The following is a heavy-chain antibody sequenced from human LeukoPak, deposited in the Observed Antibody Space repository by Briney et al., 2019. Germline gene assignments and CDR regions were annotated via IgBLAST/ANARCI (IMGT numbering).Heavy chain of an antibody. D-gene: IGHD1-1*01. Sequence: GGSLRLSCAVSGFTVSSNYMSWVRQAPGKGLEWVSLIYSGGSTYYADSVKGRFTVCRDNSKNTLDLQMNSLRAEDTAVYYCARVTTGMRSGFDYWGQGTLVTVSS. CDR3: ARVTTGMRSGFDY. CDR1: GFTVSSNY. CDR2: IYSGGST. J-gene: IGHJ4*02. V-gene: IGHV3-53*01.